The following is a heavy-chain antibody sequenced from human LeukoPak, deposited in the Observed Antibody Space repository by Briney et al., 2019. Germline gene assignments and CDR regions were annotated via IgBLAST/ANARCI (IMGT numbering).Heavy chain of an antibody. D-gene: IGHD3-3*01. V-gene: IGHV5-51*01. CDR1: GHSFTSYW. Sequence: GESLKISCKGSGHSFTSYWIGWVRQMPGKGLEWMGIIYPVDSDTRYSPSFQGQVTISADKSISTAYLQWSSLKASDTAMYYCARQRRFLESGWFDPWGQGTLVTVSS. CDR3: ARQRRFLESGWFDP. J-gene: IGHJ5*02. CDR2: IYPVDSDT.